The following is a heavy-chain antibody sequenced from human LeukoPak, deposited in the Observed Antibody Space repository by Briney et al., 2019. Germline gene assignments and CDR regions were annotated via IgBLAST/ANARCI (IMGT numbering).Heavy chain of an antibody. V-gene: IGHV3-48*03. J-gene: IGHJ4*02. CDR1: GFTFSSYE. CDR2: VSSSGTTI. CDR3: AREAAGYSSGWPDY. Sequence: GGSLRLSCAASGFTFSSYEMNWVRQAPGKGLEWVSYVSSSGTTIYYADSVNGRFTISRDDAKNALYLQMNSLRAEDTAVYYCAREAAGYSSGWPDYWGQGTLVTVSS. D-gene: IGHD6-19*01.